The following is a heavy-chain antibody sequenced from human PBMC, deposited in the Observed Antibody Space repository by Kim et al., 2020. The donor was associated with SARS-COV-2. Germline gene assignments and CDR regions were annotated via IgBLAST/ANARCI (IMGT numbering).Heavy chain of an antibody. V-gene: IGHV3-64D*06. D-gene: IGHD3-22*01. Sequence: KGRFTISRDNSKNTLYLQMSSLRAEDTAVYYCVKDYYDSSFTLQIDAFDIWGQGTMVTVSS. J-gene: IGHJ3*02. CDR3: VKDYYDSSFTLQIDAFDI.